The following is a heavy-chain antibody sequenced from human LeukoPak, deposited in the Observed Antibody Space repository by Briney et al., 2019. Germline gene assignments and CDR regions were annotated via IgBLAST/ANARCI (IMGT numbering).Heavy chain of an antibody. CDR1: GYTFTSYG. CDR2: ISAYNGNT. V-gene: IGHV1-18*01. J-gene: IGHJ5*02. CDR3: ARGGMRGIFGVVTSNWFDR. D-gene: IGHD3-3*01. Sequence: ASVKVSCKASGYTFTSYGISWVRQAPGQGLERMGSISAYNGNTNYAQKLQGRVTMTTDTSTSTAYMELSSLRSEDTAVYYCARGGMRGIFGVVTSNWFDRWGQGTLVTVSS.